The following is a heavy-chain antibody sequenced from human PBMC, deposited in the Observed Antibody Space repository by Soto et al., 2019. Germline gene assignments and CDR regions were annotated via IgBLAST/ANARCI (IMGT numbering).Heavy chain of an antibody. J-gene: IGHJ2*01. V-gene: IGHV4-31*03. CDR3: ARDGGDYGDYPGWWYFDL. D-gene: IGHD4-17*01. Sequence: QVQLQESGPGLVKPSQTLSLTCTVSGGSISSGGYYWSWIRQHPGKGLEWIGYIYYSGSTYYNPSLKSRVTISVDTSKNQFSLKLSCVTAADTAVYYCARDGGDYGDYPGWWYFDLWGRGTLVTVSS. CDR1: GGSISSGGYY. CDR2: IYYSGST.